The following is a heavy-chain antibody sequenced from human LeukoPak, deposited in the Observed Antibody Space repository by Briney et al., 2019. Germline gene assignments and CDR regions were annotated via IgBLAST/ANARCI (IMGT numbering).Heavy chain of an antibody. J-gene: IGHJ5*02. CDR1: GFTFSNYW. D-gene: IGHD3-10*01. V-gene: IGHV3-7*01. Sequence: GGSLRLSCAVSGFTFSNYWMSWVRQAPEKGLEWVANIKQDGSEMYYVDSVKGRFTISRDNATNSLCLQMNSLRAEDTTAYYCARDLGGSGGNWFDPWGQGTLVTVSS. CDR2: IKQDGSEM. CDR3: ARDLGGSGGNWFDP.